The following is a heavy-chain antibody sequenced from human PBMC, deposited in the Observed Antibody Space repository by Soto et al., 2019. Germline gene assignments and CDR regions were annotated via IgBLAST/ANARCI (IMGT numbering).Heavy chain of an antibody. V-gene: IGHV1-2*02. J-gene: IGHJ4*02. CDR2: INPNSGGT. Sequence: ASVKVSCKASGYTFTGYYMHWVRQAPGQGLEWMGWINPNSGGTNYAQKFQGRVTMTGDTSISTAYMELSRLRSEDTAVYYCASSSGWDGVGFDYWGQGTLVTVSS. D-gene: IGHD6-19*01. CDR3: ASSSGWDGVGFDY. CDR1: GYTFTGYY.